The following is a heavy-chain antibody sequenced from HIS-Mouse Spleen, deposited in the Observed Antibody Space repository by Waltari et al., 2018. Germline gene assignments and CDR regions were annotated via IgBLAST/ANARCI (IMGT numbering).Heavy chain of an antibody. V-gene: IGHV4-39*07. Sequence: QLQLQESGPGLVKPSETLSLTCTVPGGSISSSSYYWGRVRQPPGKGRVWIGSIYYSGSTYYNPSLKSRVTISVDTSKNQFSLKLSSVTAADTAVYYCAREIPYSSSWYDWYFDLWGRGTLVTVSS. D-gene: IGHD6-13*01. J-gene: IGHJ2*01. CDR1: GGSISSSSYY. CDR2: IYYSGST. CDR3: AREIPYSSSWYDWYFDL.